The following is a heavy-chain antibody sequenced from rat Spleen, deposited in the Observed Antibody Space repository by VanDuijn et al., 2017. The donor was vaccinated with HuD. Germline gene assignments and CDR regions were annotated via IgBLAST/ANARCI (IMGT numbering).Heavy chain of an antibody. CDR2: ITNTGGSI. CDR3: ARIGTEGIGCDY. CDR1: GFTFNNYW. J-gene: IGHJ2*01. V-gene: IGHV5-31*01. D-gene: IGHD1-11*01. Sequence: EVQLVESGGGLVQPGRSLKLSCVASGFTFNNYWMTWIRQAPGKGLEWVASITNTGGSIYYPDSVKGRFTISRDNAKNTQYLQMDSLRSEDTATYYCARIGTEGIGCDYWGQGVMVTVSS.